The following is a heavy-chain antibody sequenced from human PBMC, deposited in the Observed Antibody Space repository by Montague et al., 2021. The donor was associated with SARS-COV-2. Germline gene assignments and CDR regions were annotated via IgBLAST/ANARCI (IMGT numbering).Heavy chain of an antibody. Sequence: SLRLSCAASGFTFSNYAMYWVRQAPGKGLEWVAVISYDGSNKYYADSVKGRFTISRDNSKNTLYPQMNSLRAEDTAVYYCARPRSGSYRDYFDYWGQGTLVTVSS. CDR1: GFTFSNYA. CDR2: ISYDGSNK. J-gene: IGHJ4*02. D-gene: IGHD1-26*01. CDR3: ARPRSGSYRDYFDY. V-gene: IGHV3-30*04.